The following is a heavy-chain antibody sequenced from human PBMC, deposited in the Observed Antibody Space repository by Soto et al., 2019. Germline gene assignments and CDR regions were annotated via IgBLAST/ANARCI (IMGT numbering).Heavy chain of an antibody. CDR3: TTVRDLQPV. V-gene: IGHV3-15*07. J-gene: IGHJ4*02. Sequence: EVQLVESGGGLVKPGGSLRLSCVASGFTISDTWMNWVRQAPGKGLEWVGRIKNKADGDTTDYAAPVKARFIISRDDSKNTLFLQMKSMKTEGPAVYYCTTVRDLQPVWGQGTLVTVS. D-gene: IGHD3-10*01. CDR1: GFTISDTW. CDR2: IKNKADGDTT.